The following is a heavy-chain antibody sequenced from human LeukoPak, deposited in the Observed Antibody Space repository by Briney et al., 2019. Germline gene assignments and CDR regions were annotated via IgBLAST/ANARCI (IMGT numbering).Heavy chain of an antibody. CDR3: ARERSIAAAGTGVVDY. V-gene: IGHV1-8*03. CDR1: GYTFTSYE. J-gene: IGHJ4*02. D-gene: IGHD6-13*01. Sequence: ASVKVSCKASGYTFTSYEINWVRQATGQGLEWMGWMNPNSGNTGYAQKFQGRVTITRNTSISTAYMELSSLRSEDTAVYYCARERSIAAAGTGVVDYWGQGTLVTVSS. CDR2: MNPNSGNT.